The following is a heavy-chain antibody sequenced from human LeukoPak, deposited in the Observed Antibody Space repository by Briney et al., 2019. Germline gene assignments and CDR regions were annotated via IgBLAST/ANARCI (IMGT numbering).Heavy chain of an antibody. J-gene: IGHJ5*02. CDR3: ARDGRGYSYGVGFDP. CDR2: IYYTGST. V-gene: IGHV4-59*01. CDR1: GGSIISYY. D-gene: IGHD5-18*01. Sequence: PSETLSLTCTVSGGSIISYYWTWIRQPPGKGLEWIGYIYYTGSTKYNPSFKSRVTISVDTSKNQFSLKLSSVTAADTAVYYCARDGRGYSYGVGFDPWGQGTLVTVSS.